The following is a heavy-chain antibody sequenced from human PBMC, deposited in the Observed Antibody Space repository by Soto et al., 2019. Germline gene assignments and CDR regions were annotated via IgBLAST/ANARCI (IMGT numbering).Heavy chain of an antibody. D-gene: IGHD1-26*01. J-gene: IGHJ6*02. V-gene: IGHV4-4*02. Sequence: SETLSLTCAVSGCSISSSNCWSWVRQPPGKGLEWIGEIYHSGSTNYNPSLKSRVTISVDKSKNQSSLKLSSVTAADTAVYYCARVSGSYYXGMDVWGQGTTVTVSS. CDR2: IYHSGST. CDR1: GCSISSSNC. CDR3: ARVSGSYYXGMDV.